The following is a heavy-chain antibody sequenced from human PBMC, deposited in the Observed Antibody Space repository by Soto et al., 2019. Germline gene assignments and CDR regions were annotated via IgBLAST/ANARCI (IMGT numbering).Heavy chain of an antibody. CDR3: AREQYSSSWYPDYYYYGMDV. CDR1: GFTFSSYG. CDR2: IWYDGSNK. V-gene: IGHV3-33*01. Sequence: GSLRLSCAASGFTFSSYGMHWVRQAPGKGLEWVAVIWYDGSNKYYADSVKGRFTISRDNSKNTLYLQMNSLRAEDTAVYYCAREQYSSSWYPDYYYYGMDVWGQGTTVTVSS. J-gene: IGHJ6*02. D-gene: IGHD6-13*01.